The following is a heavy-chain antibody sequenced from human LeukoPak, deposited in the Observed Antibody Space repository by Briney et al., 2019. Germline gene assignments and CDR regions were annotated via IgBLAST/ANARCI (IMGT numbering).Heavy chain of an antibody. Sequence: ASVKVSCKASGYTFTGYYMHWVRQAPGQGLEWMGWINPNSGGTNYAQKFQGRVTMTRDTSISTAYMELSRLRSDDTAVYYCASSSCSSTSCPRAFDIWGQGTMVTVSS. J-gene: IGHJ3*02. CDR1: GYTFTGYY. D-gene: IGHD2-2*01. CDR2: INPNSGGT. V-gene: IGHV1-2*02. CDR3: ASSSCSSTSCPRAFDI.